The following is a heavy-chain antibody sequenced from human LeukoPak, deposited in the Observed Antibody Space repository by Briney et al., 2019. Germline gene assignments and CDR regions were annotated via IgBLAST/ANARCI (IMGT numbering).Heavy chain of an antibody. Sequence: SETLSLTCAVYGGSFSGYYWGWIRQPPGKGLEWIGEINHSGSTNYNPSLKSRVTISVDTSKNQFSLKLSSVTAADTAVYYCARARGDSSSWSWFDPWGQGTLVTVSS. CDR2: INHSGST. CDR1: GGSFSGYY. V-gene: IGHV4-34*01. D-gene: IGHD6-13*01. CDR3: ARARGDSSSWSWFDP. J-gene: IGHJ5*02.